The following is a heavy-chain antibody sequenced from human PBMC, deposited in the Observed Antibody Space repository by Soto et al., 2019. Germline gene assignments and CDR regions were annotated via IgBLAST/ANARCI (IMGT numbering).Heavy chain of an antibody. D-gene: IGHD3-22*01. CDR2: IFSNDEK. V-gene: IGHV2-26*01. J-gene: IGHJ4*02. Sequence: QVTLKESGPVLVKPTETLTLTCTVSGFSLSNARMGVSWIRQPPGKALEWLAHIFSNDEKSYSTSLKSRLTISKDTSKSQVVLTMTNMDPVDTATYYCARIAGYYDSSGYYVDYLGQGTLVTVSS. CDR1: GFSLSNARMG. CDR3: ARIAGYYDSSGYYVDY.